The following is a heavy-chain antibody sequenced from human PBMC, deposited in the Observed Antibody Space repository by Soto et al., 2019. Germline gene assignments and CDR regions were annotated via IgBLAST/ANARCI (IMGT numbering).Heavy chain of an antibody. CDR1: GFPFTRYS. J-gene: IGHJ4*02. V-gene: IGHV3-21*01. CDR2: ISSTTNYI. Sequence: GGSLSLSCAASGFPFTRYSMNWVRQAPGKGLEWVSSISSTTNYIYYADSMKGRFTVSRDNAKNSVYLEMNSLSAEDTALYYCARESEDLTSNFDYWGQGTLVTVSS. CDR3: ARESEDLTSNFDY.